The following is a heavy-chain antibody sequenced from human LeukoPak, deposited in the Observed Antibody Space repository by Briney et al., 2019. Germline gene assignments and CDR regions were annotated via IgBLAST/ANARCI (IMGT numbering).Heavy chain of an antibody. V-gene: IGHV1-18*01. Sequence: AVKVCCKASGCTFTNYRISWVRQAPGQGLEWMGWISAYNGNTNYVQKLQGRVTMTTDTSTSTAYRELRSLRSDDTAVYYCARDGGDYGDLVDYWGQGTLVTVSS. CDR2: ISAYNGNT. J-gene: IGHJ4*02. CDR3: ARDGGDYGDLVDY. CDR1: GCTFTNYR. D-gene: IGHD4-17*01.